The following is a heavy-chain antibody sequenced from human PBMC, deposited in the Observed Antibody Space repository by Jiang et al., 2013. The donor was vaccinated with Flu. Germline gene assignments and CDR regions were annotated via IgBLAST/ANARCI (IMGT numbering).Heavy chain of an antibody. Sequence: VQLVESGAEVKKPGASVRVSCKASGYTFNNYYIHWFRQAPGQGLEWMGIINPASGGGTSYAQKFQGRLTMIRDTSTSTVYMDLSRLRSDDTAVYYCARVGNYYATSGSECFDFWGQGQWSPSLQ. CDR1: GYTFNNYY. CDR2: INPASGGGT. J-gene: IGHJ3*01. CDR3: ARVGNYYATSGSECFDF. D-gene: IGHD3-22*01. V-gene: IGHV1-46*02.